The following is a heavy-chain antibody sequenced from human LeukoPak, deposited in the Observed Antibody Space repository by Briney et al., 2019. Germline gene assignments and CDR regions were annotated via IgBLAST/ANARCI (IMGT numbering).Heavy chain of an antibody. CDR2: IYHGGST. V-gene: IGHV4-38-2*02. Sequence: SETLSLTCTVSAYSISSGYYWGWIRQPPGKGLEWIGRIYHGGSTYYNPSLDSRVTISVDTSKNQFSLKLSSVTAADTAVYYCARETGVWYFDLWGRGTLVTVSS. D-gene: IGHD7-27*01. J-gene: IGHJ2*01. CDR3: ARETGVWYFDL. CDR1: AYSISSGYY.